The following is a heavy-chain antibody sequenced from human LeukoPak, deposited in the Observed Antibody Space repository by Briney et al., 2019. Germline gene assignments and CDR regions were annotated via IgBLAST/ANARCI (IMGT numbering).Heavy chain of an antibody. Sequence: GGSLRLSCAASGFTFSSYTMSWVRQAPGKGLEWVSTKTTSDGNTYYADPVKGRFTVSRDNSKNTLFLQMNSLRAEDTAVYYCAKDGGLWVSAHWGDSWGRGTLVTVSS. J-gene: IGHJ4*02. D-gene: IGHD7-27*01. CDR1: GFTFSSYT. CDR3: AKDGGLWVSAHWGDS. V-gene: IGHV3-23*01. CDR2: KTTSDGNT.